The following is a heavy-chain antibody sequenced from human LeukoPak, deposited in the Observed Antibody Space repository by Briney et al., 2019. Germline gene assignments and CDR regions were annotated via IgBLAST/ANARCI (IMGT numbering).Heavy chain of an antibody. CDR3: ARESIAVAGTFGY. J-gene: IGHJ4*02. Sequence: GGSLRLSCAASGFTFSSYAMHWVRQAPGKGLEWVAVISYDGSNKYYADSVKGRFTISRDNSKNTLYLQMNSLRAEDTAVYYCARESIAVAGTFGYRGQGTLVTVSS. V-gene: IGHV3-30-3*01. CDR2: ISYDGSNK. D-gene: IGHD6-19*01. CDR1: GFTFSSYA.